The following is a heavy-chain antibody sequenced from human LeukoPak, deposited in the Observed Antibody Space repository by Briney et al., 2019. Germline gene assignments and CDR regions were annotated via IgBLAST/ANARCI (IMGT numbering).Heavy chain of an antibody. Sequence: GASVKVSCKASGYTFTGYYMHWVRQAPGQGLEWMGWINPNSGGTNYAQKFQDRVTLTRDTSITTAYMELSSLESDDTAVYYCAREGFYGSGSSAPLEQWGQGTLVTVSS. J-gene: IGHJ4*02. CDR3: AREGFYGSGSSAPLEQ. V-gene: IGHV1-2*02. D-gene: IGHD3-10*01. CDR2: INPNSGGT. CDR1: GYTFTGYY.